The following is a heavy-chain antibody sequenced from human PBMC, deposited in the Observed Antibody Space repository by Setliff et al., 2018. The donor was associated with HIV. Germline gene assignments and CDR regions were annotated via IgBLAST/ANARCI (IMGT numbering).Heavy chain of an antibody. CDR2: ITPIFGTT. Sequence: SVKVSCKASGGTFSRNTISWVRQAPGQGLEWMGGITPIFGTTKYAQKFQGRVTITADESRTTAYLDLNSLRSEDTAVYYCATAGEMATIGYSYYYMGVWGKGTTVTVSS. D-gene: IGHD3-10*01. J-gene: IGHJ6*03. V-gene: IGHV1-69*13. CDR1: GGTFSRNT. CDR3: ATAGEMATIGYSYYYMGV.